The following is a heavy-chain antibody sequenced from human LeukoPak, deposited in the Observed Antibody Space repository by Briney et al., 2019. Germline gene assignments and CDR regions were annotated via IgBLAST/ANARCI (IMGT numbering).Heavy chain of an antibody. V-gene: IGHV3-53*01. CDR1: GFTVSSTY. J-gene: IGHJ4*02. Sequence: GGSLRLSCAASGFTVSSTYMIWVRQAPGKGLEWVSIIYSGGPTYYADSVKGRFTISRDNAKNSLYLQMNSLKTEDTAVYYCTTGPRARPGYSSGWGFDYWGQGTLVTVSS. CDR2: IYSGGPT. D-gene: IGHD6-19*01. CDR3: TTGPRARPGYSSGWGFDY.